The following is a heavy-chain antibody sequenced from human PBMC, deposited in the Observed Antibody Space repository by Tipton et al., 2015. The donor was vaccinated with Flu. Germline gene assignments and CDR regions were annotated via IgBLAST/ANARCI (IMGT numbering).Heavy chain of an antibody. D-gene: IGHD4-23*01. V-gene: IGHV3-30*02. J-gene: IGHJ6*02. CDR2: VWSDGSKR. CDR3: AKESDYGAKALFNGMDV. CDR1: GFTFSSLA. Sequence: GSLRLSCAASGFTFSSLAMHWVRQAPGKGLEWVAFVWSDGSKRYYADSVKGRFVISRDNSKNTLYLQMNSLGAEDTAVYYCAKESDYGAKALFNGMDVWGQGTTVTVSS.